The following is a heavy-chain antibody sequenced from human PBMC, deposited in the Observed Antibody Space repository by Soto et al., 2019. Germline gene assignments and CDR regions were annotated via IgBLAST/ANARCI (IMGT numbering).Heavy chain of an antibody. CDR3: ARDSTSYDSSGYYYVGSTFIDY. V-gene: IGHV3-7*05. Sequence: GGSLRLSCAASGFTFSSYWMSWVRQAPGKGLEWVANIKQDGSEKYYVDSVKGRFTISRDNAKNSLYLQMNSLRAEDTAVYYCARDSTSYDSSGYYYVGSTFIDYWGQGTLVTVSS. D-gene: IGHD3-22*01. CDR1: GFTFSSYW. CDR2: IKQDGSEK. J-gene: IGHJ4*02.